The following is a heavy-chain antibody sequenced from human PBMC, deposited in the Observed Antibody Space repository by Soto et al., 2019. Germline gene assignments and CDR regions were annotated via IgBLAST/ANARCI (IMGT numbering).Heavy chain of an antibody. D-gene: IGHD3-22*01. V-gene: IGHV3-72*01. Sequence: PEGSLRPSSTGSGFTLSDHCIDWVRQAPGKGLEWVGRFRDKGQCYSTTYAECVIGRFTTSTDETKNSVYLHMNSLKTDDTATYYCVRANDSSHSSVYTDFFKSWGRGTLVTVYS. CDR2: FRDKGQCYST. J-gene: IGHJ5*02. CDR1: GFTLSDHC. CDR3: VRANDSSHSSVYTDFFKS.